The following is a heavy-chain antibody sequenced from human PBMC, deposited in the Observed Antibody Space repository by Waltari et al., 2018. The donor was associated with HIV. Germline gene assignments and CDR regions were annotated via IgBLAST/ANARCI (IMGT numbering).Heavy chain of an antibody. Sequence: EVHLVESGGGLVTPGGSLRLSCATSGFTFSSYSMTWVRQAPGKGLEWFSSSSSSSTYIYYADSVKGRFTISRDNARNSLYLQMNSLRAEDTAIYYCAPNDQGGGDKHYYFQYWGQGTLVTVSS. CDR3: APNDQGGGDKHYYFQY. V-gene: IGHV3-21*01. D-gene: IGHD2-21*02. CDR2: SSSSSTYI. CDR1: GFTFSSYS. J-gene: IGHJ4*02.